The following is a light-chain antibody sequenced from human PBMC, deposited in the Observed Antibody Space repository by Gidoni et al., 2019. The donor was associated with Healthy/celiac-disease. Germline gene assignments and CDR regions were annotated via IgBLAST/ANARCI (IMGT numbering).Light chain of an antibody. CDR3: QQYDNLPIT. Sequence: DIKMTQSPSSLSASVGDRVTITCQASQDISNYLNWYQQKPGKAPKLLIYDASNWETGVPSRLSGSGSGTDFTFTISSLQPEDIATYYCQQYDNLPITFGQGTRLEIK. CDR2: DAS. V-gene: IGKV1-33*01. J-gene: IGKJ5*01. CDR1: QDISNY.